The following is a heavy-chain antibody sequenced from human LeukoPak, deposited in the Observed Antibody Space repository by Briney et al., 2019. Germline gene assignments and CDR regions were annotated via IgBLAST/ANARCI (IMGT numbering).Heavy chain of an antibody. D-gene: IGHD3-22*01. CDR2: IYYSGST. CDR3: AQVPMIGDLKQYYFDF. V-gene: IGHV4-38-2*02. J-gene: IGHJ4*01. CDR1: GFPINSHSY. Sequence: SETLSLTCSVSGFPINSHSYWGWVRPSPGRGLEWIGSIYYSGSTYYNPSLKSRITVSIDTSKSQFSLRLTSVTAADTAIYYCAQVPMIGDLKQYYFDFWGHGTLVTVSS.